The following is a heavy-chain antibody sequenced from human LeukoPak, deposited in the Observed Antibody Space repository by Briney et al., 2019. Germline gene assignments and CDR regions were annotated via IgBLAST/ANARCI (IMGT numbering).Heavy chain of an antibody. J-gene: IGHJ4*02. Sequence: PSETLSLTCTVSGGSISSYYWSWIRQPAGKGLEWIGRIYTNGGTTYNPSLKSRVTMSIDTSKNQLSLKLSSVTAADTAVYYCAREYSSSWYPEEYWGQGTLVTVSS. V-gene: IGHV4-4*07. CDR1: GGSISSYY. CDR2: IYTNGGT. CDR3: AREYSSSWYPEEY. D-gene: IGHD6-13*01.